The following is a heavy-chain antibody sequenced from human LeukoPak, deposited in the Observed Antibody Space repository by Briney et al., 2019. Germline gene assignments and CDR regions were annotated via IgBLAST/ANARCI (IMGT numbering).Heavy chain of an antibody. CDR1: GFHFSTYG. V-gene: IGHV3-30*03. CDR3: ARPRVGATGWFDP. Sequence: GMSLRLSCAASGFHFSTYGMHWVRQAPGKGLEWVAAISNDGSNKFYTDSVKGRSTISRDNPKTTMNLQMNSLRAEDTAVYYCARPRVGATGWFDPWGQGTLVTVSS. J-gene: IGHJ5*02. D-gene: IGHD1-26*01. CDR2: ISNDGSNK.